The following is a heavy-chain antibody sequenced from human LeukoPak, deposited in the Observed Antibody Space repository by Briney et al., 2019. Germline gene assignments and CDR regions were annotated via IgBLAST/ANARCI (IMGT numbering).Heavy chain of an antibody. CDR3: ASYDILTGFPGY. V-gene: IGHV3-30-3*01. J-gene: IGHJ4*02. Sequence: GRSLRLSCAAPGFTFSSYAMHWVRQAPGKGLEWVAVISYNGSNKYYADSVKGRFTISRDNSKNTLYLQMNSLRAEDTAVYYFASYDILTGFPGYWGQGTLVTVSS. CDR1: GFTFSSYA. D-gene: IGHD3-9*01. CDR2: ISYNGSNK.